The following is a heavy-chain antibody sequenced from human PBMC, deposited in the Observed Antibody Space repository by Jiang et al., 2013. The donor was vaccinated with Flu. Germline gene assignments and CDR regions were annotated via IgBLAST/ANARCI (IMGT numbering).Heavy chain of an antibody. CDR3: AISSGWTIDY. CDR2: IYYSGST. CDR1: GGSISSYY. V-gene: IGHV4-59*03. J-gene: IGHJ4*02. D-gene: IGHD6-19*01. Sequence: LLKPSETLSLTCTVSGGSISSYYWSWIRQPPGKGLEWIGYIYYSGSTNYNPSLKSRVTISVDTSKNQFSLELNSVTAADTAVYYCAISSGWTIDYWGQGTLVTVSS.